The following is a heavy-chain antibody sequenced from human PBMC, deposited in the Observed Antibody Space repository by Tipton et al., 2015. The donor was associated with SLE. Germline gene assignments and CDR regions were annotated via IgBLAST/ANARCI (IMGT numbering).Heavy chain of an antibody. D-gene: IGHD3-22*01. CDR2: IWYDGSNK. J-gene: IGHJ4*02. CDR1: GFTFSSYG. CDR3: AKVPDYGLDYYDSSGYYPY. V-gene: IGHV3-33*06. Sequence: RSLRLSCAASGFTFSSYGMHWVRQAPGKGLEWVAVIWYDGSNKYYADSVKGRFTISRDNSKNTLYLQMNSLRAEDTAVYYCAKVPDYGLDYYDSSGYYPYWGQGTLVTVSS.